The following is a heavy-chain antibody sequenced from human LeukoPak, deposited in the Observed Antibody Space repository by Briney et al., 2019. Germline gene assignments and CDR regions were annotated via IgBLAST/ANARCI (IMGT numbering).Heavy chain of an antibody. CDR1: GGSISGYY. D-gene: IGHD2-21*02. CDR2: IYSTGSS. Sequence: PSETLSLTCTASGGSISGYYWGCFRQPAGKGLEWIGRIYSTGSSNYNPSLKSRVTMSVDTSRNQFSLKLSSVTAADTAIYYCARENPTAIAADYWGQGTLVTVSS. CDR3: ARENPTAIAADY. V-gene: IGHV4-4*07. J-gene: IGHJ4*02.